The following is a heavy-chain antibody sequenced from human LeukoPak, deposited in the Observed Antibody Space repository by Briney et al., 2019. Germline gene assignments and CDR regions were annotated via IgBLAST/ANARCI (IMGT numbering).Heavy chain of an antibody. CDR3: ARDGVVRDYDSSGYYDAFDI. J-gene: IGHJ3*02. CDR1: GGTFSSYA. D-gene: IGHD3-22*01. Sequence: SVKVSCKASGGTFSSYAISWVRQAPGQGLEWMGGIIPIFGTANYAQKFQGRVTITTDESTSTAYMELSSLRSEDTAVYYCARDGVVRDYDSSGYYDAFDIWGQGTMVTVSS. CDR2: IIPIFGTA. V-gene: IGHV1-69*05.